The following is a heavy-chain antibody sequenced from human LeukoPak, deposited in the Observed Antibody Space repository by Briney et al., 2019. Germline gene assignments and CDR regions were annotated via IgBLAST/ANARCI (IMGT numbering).Heavy chain of an antibody. Sequence: GGSLRLSCAASGFTFSSYWMSWVRQAPGKGLEWVANIKQDGSEKYYVDSVKGRFTISRDNAKNSLYLQMNSLRAEDTAVYYCAKGTISLVRGPNDYWGQGTLVTVSS. CDR1: GFTFSSYW. J-gene: IGHJ4*02. CDR2: IKQDGSEK. CDR3: AKGTISLVRGPNDY. V-gene: IGHV3-7*03. D-gene: IGHD3-10*01.